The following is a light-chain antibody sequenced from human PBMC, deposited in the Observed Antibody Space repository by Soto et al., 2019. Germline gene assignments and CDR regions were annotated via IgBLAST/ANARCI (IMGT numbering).Light chain of an antibody. CDR3: QQSYSTPFT. CDR1: QSISSY. V-gene: IGKV1-39*01. Sequence: DIQMTQSPSALSASVGDRVTITCRASQSISSYLNWYQQKPGKAPKLLIYAASSLQSRVPSRFSGSGSGTDFTLTISSLQHEDFATYYCQQSYSTPFTFGPATKVDI. CDR2: AAS. J-gene: IGKJ3*01.